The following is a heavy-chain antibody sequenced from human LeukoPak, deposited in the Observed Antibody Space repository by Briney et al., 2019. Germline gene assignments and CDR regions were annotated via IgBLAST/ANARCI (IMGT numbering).Heavy chain of an antibody. J-gene: IGHJ4*02. Sequence: PGGSLRLSCAASGFTFSSYWMSWVRQAPGKGLEWVANIKQDGSEKYYVDSVKGRFTISRDNAKNSLYLQMNSLRAEDTAVYYCARVAVTTIGILLPFNYWGQGTLVTVSS. D-gene: IGHD4-17*01. CDR3: ARVAVTTIGILLPFNY. V-gene: IGHV3-7*01. CDR1: GFTFSSYW. CDR2: IKQDGSEK.